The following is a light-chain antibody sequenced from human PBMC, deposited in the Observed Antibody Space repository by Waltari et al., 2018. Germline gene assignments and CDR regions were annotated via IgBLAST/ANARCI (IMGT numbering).Light chain of an antibody. V-gene: IGKV1-39*01. Sequence: DIGLTQSPSSLSASVGDRVTITCRASQTIRDYLSWYKQRPGNAPNLPIDTASNLQSGVPPRFSGSGSGTDFTLTISSLQPEDFAIYYCQQSYNFPRTFGQGTKVEVK. J-gene: IGKJ1*01. CDR2: TAS. CDR1: QTIRDY. CDR3: QQSYNFPRT.